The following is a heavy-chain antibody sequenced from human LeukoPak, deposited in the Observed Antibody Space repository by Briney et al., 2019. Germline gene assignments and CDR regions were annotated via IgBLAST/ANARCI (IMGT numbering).Heavy chain of an antibody. CDR2: ISGSGGST. D-gene: IGHD6-19*01. CDR3: AKDRGHGWGSNWFDP. CDR1: GFTFSSYA. J-gene: IGHJ5*02. V-gene: IGHV3-23*01. Sequence: GGSLRLSCAASGFTFSSYAMSWVRQAPGKGLEWVSDISGSGGSTYYADSVRGRLTISRDNSKNTLYLQMNSLRAEDTAVYYCAKDRGHGWGSNWFDPWGQGTLVTVSS.